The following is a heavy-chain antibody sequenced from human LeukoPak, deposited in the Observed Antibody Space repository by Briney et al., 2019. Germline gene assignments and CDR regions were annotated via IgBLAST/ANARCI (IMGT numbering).Heavy chain of an antibody. CDR1: GFTFSTYS. V-gene: IGHV3-30*04. CDR2: ISYDGSDK. Sequence: GRSLRLSCAASGFTFSTYSMHWVRQAPGKGLQWMAVISYDGSDKYYADSVKGRFTISRDNSKSTVYLQMSTLTAEDTAVYYCARPNYGSHWGYFDYWGQGTLVTVSS. CDR3: ARPNYGSHWGYFDY. J-gene: IGHJ4*02. D-gene: IGHD4-17*01.